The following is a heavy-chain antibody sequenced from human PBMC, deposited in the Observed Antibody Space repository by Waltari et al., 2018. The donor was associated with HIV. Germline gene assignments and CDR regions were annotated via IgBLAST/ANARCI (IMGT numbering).Heavy chain of an antibody. CDR3: ARGGAPLTTMAY. J-gene: IGHJ4*01. CDR2: IIPIFRTA. D-gene: IGHD4-4*01. Sequence: QVQLVQSGAEVKKPESSVKVSCKASGGTFNTYTLSWVRQAPGQGLEWMGGIIPIFRTANYAQKFQGRVSITADESTSTAYMELNSLTSEDTAMYYCARGGAPLTTMAYWGQEPWSPSP. CDR1: GGTFNTYT. V-gene: IGHV1-69*01.